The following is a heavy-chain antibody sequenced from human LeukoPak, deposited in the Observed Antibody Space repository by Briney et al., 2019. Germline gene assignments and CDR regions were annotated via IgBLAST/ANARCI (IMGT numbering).Heavy chain of an antibody. D-gene: IGHD2-2*01. CDR3: AKEVSIVVVPEWTEYFQH. CDR1: GFTFSSYA. Sequence: GGSLRLSCTASGFTFSSYAMHWVRQAPGKGLEWVAVISYDGSNKYYADSVKGRFTISRDNSKNTIHMQMNSLGAEDTAVYYCAKEVSIVVVPEWTEYFQHWGQGTLVTVSS. V-gene: IGHV3-30*04. CDR2: ISYDGSNK. J-gene: IGHJ1*01.